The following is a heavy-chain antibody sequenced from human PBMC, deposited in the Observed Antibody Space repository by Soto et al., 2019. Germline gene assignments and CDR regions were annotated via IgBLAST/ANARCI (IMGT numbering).Heavy chain of an antibody. V-gene: IGHV3-33*01. D-gene: IGHD6-13*01. Sequence: QVQLVESGGGVVQPGRSLRLSCAASGFTFSSYGMHWVRQAPGKGLEWVAVIWYDGSNKYYADSVKGRFTISRDNSKNTLYLQMNSLRAEDTAVYYCARGDDSSRWYLMWGGSFDYWGQGTLVTVSS. CDR1: GFTFSSYG. CDR2: IWYDGSNK. CDR3: ARGDDSSRWYLMWGGSFDY. J-gene: IGHJ4*02.